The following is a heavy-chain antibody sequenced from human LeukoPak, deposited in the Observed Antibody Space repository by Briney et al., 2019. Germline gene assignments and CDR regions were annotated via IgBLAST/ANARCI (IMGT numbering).Heavy chain of an antibody. Sequence: GGSLRLSCAASGFTFSSYWMHWVRQAPGKGLVWVSRINSDGSSTSYADSVKGRFTISRDNAKNTLYLQMNSLRAGDTAVYYCASCCGSGSYYNPNDAFDIWGQGTMVTVSS. J-gene: IGHJ3*02. CDR1: GFTFSSYW. CDR3: ASCCGSGSYYNPNDAFDI. D-gene: IGHD3-10*01. CDR2: INSDGSST. V-gene: IGHV3-74*01.